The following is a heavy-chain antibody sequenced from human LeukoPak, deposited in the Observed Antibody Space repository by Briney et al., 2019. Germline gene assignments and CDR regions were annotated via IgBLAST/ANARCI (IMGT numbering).Heavy chain of an antibody. CDR1: GYTFTSYG. V-gene: IGHV1-18*01. J-gene: IGHJ6*02. Sequence: ASVKVSCKASGYTFTSYGVGWVRQAPGQGLEWMVWLSAYNGNTNYAQKLQGRVAMTTDTSTSTAYMELRSLRSDDTAAYYCARDRGGYCSGGSCYAPYGMDVWGQGTTVTVSS. CDR3: ARDRGGYCSGGSCYAPYGMDV. D-gene: IGHD2-15*01. CDR2: LSAYNGNT.